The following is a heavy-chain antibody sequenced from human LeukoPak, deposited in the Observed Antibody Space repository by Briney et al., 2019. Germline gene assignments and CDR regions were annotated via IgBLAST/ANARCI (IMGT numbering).Heavy chain of an antibody. J-gene: IGHJ4*02. CDR2: IYYSGST. CDR3: ARGWMVRGVIFFDY. Sequence: SETLSLTCTVSGGSISSGGYYWSWIRQHPGKGLEWIGYIYYSGSTYYNPSLKSRVTISVDTSKNQFSLKLSSVTAADTAVYYCARGWMVRGVIFFDYWGQGTLVTVSS. CDR1: GGSISSGGYY. V-gene: IGHV4-31*03. D-gene: IGHD3-10*01.